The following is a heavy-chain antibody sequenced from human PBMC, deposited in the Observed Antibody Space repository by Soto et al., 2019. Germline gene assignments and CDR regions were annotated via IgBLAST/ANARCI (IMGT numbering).Heavy chain of an antibody. Sequence: PGESLKISCQVSGISFDDNAISWVRQMPGKGLEWMGRISRDGSSSSYSPSFQGHVSIYADRTTNTAYLQWSNLTTSDTAMYYCARLGPGDWGQGTLVTVSS. CDR3: ARLGPGD. J-gene: IGHJ4*02. CDR1: GISFDDNA. V-gene: IGHV5-10-1*01. CDR2: ISRDGSSS. D-gene: IGHD7-27*01.